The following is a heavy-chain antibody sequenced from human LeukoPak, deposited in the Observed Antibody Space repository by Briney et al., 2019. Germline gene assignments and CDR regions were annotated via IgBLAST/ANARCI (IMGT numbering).Heavy chain of an antibody. Sequence: GGSLRLSCAASGFTFSSYDMVWVRQAPGKGLEWVAFIRYDGVNKYYADSVKGRFTISRDNSKNTLYLQMNGLRAEDTAVYYCARSPEYYDYVCGSYRYEGIGYWGQGTLVTVSS. CDR2: IRYDGVNK. CDR1: GFTFSSYD. J-gene: IGHJ4*02. D-gene: IGHD3-16*02. V-gene: IGHV3-30*02. CDR3: ARSPEYYDYVCGSYRYEGIGY.